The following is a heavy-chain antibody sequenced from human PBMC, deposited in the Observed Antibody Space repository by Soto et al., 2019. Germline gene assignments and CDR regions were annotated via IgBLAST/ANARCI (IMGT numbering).Heavy chain of an antibody. CDR3: ASGGSTVTREFDY. Sequence: QVQLVQAGAGVKKPGASVKFFCKASGYTFIGSYMHWVRQAPGPGLEWMGWINPKSGDTEYAQNFQGWVTMTRDTSISTAYMELSRLKSDDTAVYYCASGGSTVTREFDYWGQGTLVSVSS. CDR1: GYTFIGSY. J-gene: IGHJ4*02. V-gene: IGHV1-2*04. D-gene: IGHD4-17*01. CDR2: INPKSGDT.